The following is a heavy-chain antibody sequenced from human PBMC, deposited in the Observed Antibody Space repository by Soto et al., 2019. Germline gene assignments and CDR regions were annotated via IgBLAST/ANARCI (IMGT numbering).Heavy chain of an antibody. CDR3: ARDFAYFDS. Sequence: SSETLSLTCTVSGGSFKSGSYSWSWLRQSPGKGLEWIGYVYHTGRTSYNPSLKSRVSISMDTSKNQFSLNLDSVTAADTAVYFCARDFAYFDSWGQGTLVTVSS. V-gene: IGHV4-61*01. D-gene: IGHD3-3*01. J-gene: IGHJ4*02. CDR2: VYHTGRT. CDR1: GGSFKSGSYS.